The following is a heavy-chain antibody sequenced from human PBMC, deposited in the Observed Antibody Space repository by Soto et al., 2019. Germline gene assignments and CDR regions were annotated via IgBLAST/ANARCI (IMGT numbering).Heavy chain of an antibody. V-gene: IGHV4-31*03. CDR1: GGSVTSGSYY. Sequence: QVPLQEAGPGLVKPSQTISSTCTVTGGSVTSGSYYCNWIRQPPGKGLEWIGYIHYTGNPFYNPSLKSGVTLSVETSKDQFSLKLSSVTAADTAVYYCATGDETAGDLFCGYWGQGALVTVSP. CDR2: IHYTGNP. J-gene: IGHJ4*02. CDR3: ATGDETAGDLFCGY. D-gene: IGHD2-21*01.